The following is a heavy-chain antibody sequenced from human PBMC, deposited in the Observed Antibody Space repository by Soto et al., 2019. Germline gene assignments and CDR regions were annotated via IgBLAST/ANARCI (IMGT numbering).Heavy chain of an antibody. D-gene: IGHD6-19*01. J-gene: IGHJ4*02. V-gene: IGHV3-7*02. CDR3: AGGTGWFIVD. CDR1: GFTFSSYW. Sequence: EVQLVESGGGLVQPGGSLRLSCAASGFTFSSYWMNWVRQAPGKGLEWVANIKQDGTEKHYVDSVKDRFTISRDNAKSSLYLQLNSLRADDTAVYYCAGGTGWFIVDWGQGTLVTVSS. CDR2: IKQDGTEK.